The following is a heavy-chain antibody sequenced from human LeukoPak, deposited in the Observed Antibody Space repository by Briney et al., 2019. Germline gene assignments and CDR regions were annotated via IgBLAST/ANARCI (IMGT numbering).Heavy chain of an antibody. D-gene: IGHD3/OR15-3a*01. CDR3: ARQTGSGLFILP. CDR1: GVSISSSYSY. V-gene: IGHV4-39*01. CDR2: IYYTGNT. J-gene: IGHJ4*02. Sequence: PSETLSLTCTVSGVSISSSYSYWGWLRQPPGMGLEWIGSIYYTGNTYYNASLKSQFSISIDTSKNQFSLKLTSVTAADTAVYYCARQTGSGLFILPGGQGTLVTVSS.